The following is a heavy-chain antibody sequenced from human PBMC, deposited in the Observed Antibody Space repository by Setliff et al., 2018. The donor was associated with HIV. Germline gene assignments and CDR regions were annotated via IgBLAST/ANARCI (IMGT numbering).Heavy chain of an antibody. CDR3: ATDPRYSSTWYSESFQH. Sequence: ASVKVSCKASGYTFSSYGINWVRQAPGQGLEWMGWMNPNSGNTGYAQKFQGRLTMTEDTSTDTAYMELSSLRSDDTAMYYCATDPRYSSTWYSESFQHWGQGTVVTVSS. V-gene: IGHV1-8*02. D-gene: IGHD6-13*01. CDR1: GYTFSSYG. CDR2: MNPNSGNT. J-gene: IGHJ1*01.